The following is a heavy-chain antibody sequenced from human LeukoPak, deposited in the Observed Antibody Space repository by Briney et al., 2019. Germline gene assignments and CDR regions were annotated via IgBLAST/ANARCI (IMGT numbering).Heavy chain of an antibody. CDR3: ARSPFGSNSSGGFFEY. D-gene: IGHD4-23*01. CDR1: GSTFSSYA. CDR2: ISMISSIV. V-gene: IGHV3-48*04. J-gene: IGHJ4*02. Sequence: GRSLRLSCAASGSTFSSYAMHWVRQAPGKGLEWVSYISMISSIVYYADSVKGRFTISRDNAKNSLYLQMNSLRAEGTAVYYCARSPFGSNSSGGFFEYWGQGTLVTVSS.